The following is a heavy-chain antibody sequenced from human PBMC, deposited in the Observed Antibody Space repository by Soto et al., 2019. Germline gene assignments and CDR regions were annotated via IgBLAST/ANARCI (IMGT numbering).Heavy chain of an antibody. D-gene: IGHD3-22*01. V-gene: IGHV3-74*01. Sequence: GGSLRLSCAASGFTFSSYWMHWVRQAPGKGLVWVSRINSDGSSTSYADSVRGRFTISRDNAKNTLYLQMNSLRAEDTAVYYCARGRSYYDSSGYYYDLDYWGQGTLVTVS. CDR3: ARGRSYYDSSGYYYDLDY. CDR1: GFTFSSYW. J-gene: IGHJ4*02. CDR2: INSDGSST.